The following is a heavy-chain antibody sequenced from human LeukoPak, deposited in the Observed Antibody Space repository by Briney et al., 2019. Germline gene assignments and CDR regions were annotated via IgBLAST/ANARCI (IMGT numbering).Heavy chain of an antibody. CDR1: GGSISSYY. CDR3: ARLTCTSTSCTRRGAFDI. Sequence: PSETLSLTCTVSGGSISSYYWNWIRQPPGKGLEWIGYMYYNGSTNYTNYNPSLKSRVTIAVDTSNSQFSLKLSSVTAADTAVYYCARLTCTSTSCTRRGAFDIWGQGTMVTVSS. J-gene: IGHJ3*02. D-gene: IGHD2-2*01. V-gene: IGHV4-59*08. CDR2: MYYNGSTNYT.